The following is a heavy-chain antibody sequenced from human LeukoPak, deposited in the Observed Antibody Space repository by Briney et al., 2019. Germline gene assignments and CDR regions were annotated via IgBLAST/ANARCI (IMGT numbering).Heavy chain of an antibody. CDR2: IRNDGGIT. CDR1: GFTFSRYV. Sequence: PGGSLRLSCAASGFTFSRYVMYWVRQAPGKGPEYVSLIRNDGGITHYADSVKGRFTVSRDNSKNTLFLQMDSLRVEDTAIYYCTRDWSMDFWGQGTLVTVSS. D-gene: IGHD2-8*02. V-gene: IGHV3-30-3*01. J-gene: IGHJ4*02. CDR3: TRDWSMDF.